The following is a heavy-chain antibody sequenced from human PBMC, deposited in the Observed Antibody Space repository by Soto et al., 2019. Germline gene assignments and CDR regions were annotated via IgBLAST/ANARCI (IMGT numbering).Heavy chain of an antibody. J-gene: IGHJ6*02. CDR1: GFTVSSNY. CDR2: IYSDGTT. CDR3: ARDRYSKSDYKYGMDV. Sequence: EVQLVATGGGLIQPGGSLRLSCAASGFTVSSNYMTWVRQAPGKGLEWVSVIYSDGTTYYADSVKGRFTISRDNSKNTLYLQMNSLRAEDTAVYYCARDRYSKSDYKYGMDVWGQGTTVTVSS. D-gene: IGHD6-13*01. V-gene: IGHV3-53*02.